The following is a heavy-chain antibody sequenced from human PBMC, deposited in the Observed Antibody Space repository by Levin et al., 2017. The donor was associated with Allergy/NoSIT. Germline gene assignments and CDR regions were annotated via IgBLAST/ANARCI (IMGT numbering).Heavy chain of an antibody. V-gene: IGHV3-15*01. D-gene: IGHD6-19*01. Sequence: GESLKISCTTSEFAFSYAWMSWVRQAPGKGLEWVGRIKSKADGGTTDYAASVKGRFNISRNDSMNTMYLQMNSLEIEDTAVYYCTTSGWFDHWGQGTLVAVSS. J-gene: IGHJ5*02. CDR1: EFAFSYAW. CDR3: TTSGWFDH. CDR2: IKSKADGGTT.